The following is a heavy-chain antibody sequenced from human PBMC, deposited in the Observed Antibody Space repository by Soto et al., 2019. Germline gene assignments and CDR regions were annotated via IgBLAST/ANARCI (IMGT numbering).Heavy chain of an antibody. CDR1: GGSFSGYY. V-gene: IGHV4-34*01. Sequence: QVQLQQWGAGLLKSSETLSLTYAFYGGSFSGYYWSWIRQPPGKGLEWLGDINPSGSTNYNPSLKSRVIMSVDTSKKQFSLNVTSVTAADTAVYYCARGARRRPPRDAFDIWGQGTMVTVSS. CDR2: INPSGST. J-gene: IGHJ3*02. CDR3: ARGARRRPPRDAFDI.